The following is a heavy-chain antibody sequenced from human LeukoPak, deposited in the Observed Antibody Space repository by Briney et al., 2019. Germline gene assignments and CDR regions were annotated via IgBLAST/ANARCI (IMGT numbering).Heavy chain of an antibody. Sequence: SETLSLICTVSGGSINTYYWRWIRQSPGKGLECIGYISTSGSPNYNPSLKSRVTISLDTSQSQFSLKLSSVTAADTAVYYCARWAPAGFFDYWGQGILVTVSS. J-gene: IGHJ4*02. CDR1: GGSINTYY. V-gene: IGHV4-4*09. CDR3: ARWAPAGFFDY. CDR2: ISTSGSP. D-gene: IGHD6-13*01.